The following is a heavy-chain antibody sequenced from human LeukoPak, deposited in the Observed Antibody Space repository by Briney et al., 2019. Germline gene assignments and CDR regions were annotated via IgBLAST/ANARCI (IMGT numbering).Heavy chain of an antibody. CDR1: GFTVDSNY. V-gene: IGHV3-53*01. J-gene: IGHJ4*02. Sequence: GGSLRLSCAASGFTVDSNYLSWVRQAPGKGLEWVSTIYTGGNTYYAASVKGRFTISRDFSKNTVFLHMNSLRAEDTAMYYCARGDDSGYYDYFDYWGQGTLVTVSS. CDR2: IYTGGNT. D-gene: IGHD3-22*01. CDR3: ARGDDSGYYDYFDY.